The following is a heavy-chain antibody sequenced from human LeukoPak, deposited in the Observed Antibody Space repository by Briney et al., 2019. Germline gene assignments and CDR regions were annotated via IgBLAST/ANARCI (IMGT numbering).Heavy chain of an antibody. CDR1: GFTVDSNY. V-gene: IGHV3-53*01. J-gene: IGHJ4*02. Sequence: GGSLRLSCAASGFTVDSNYLSWVRQAPGKGLEWVSTIYTGGNTYYAASVKGRFTISRDFSKNTVFLHMNSLRAEDTAMYYCARGDDSGYYDYFDYWGQGTLVTVSS. CDR2: IYTGGNT. D-gene: IGHD3-22*01. CDR3: ARGDDSGYYDYFDY.